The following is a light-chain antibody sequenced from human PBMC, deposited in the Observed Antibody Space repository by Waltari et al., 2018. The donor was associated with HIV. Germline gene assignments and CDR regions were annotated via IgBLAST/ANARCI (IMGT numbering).Light chain of an antibody. V-gene: IGLV1-47*01. J-gene: IGLJ2*01. Sequence: QSVLPHPPSASEIPGQRDTIPCTGGNSNDDSNYVYCYHTVPGTAPKLLVYRDSQRQSGVPDRFTGSKSGTSASLAISGLRAEDEADYYCATWDDSLNGVLFGGGTKLTVL. CDR2: RDS. CDR1: NSNDDSNY. CDR3: ATWDDSLNGVL.